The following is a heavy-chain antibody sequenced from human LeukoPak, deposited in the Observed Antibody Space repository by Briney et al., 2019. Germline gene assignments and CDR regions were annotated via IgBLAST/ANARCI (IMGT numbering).Heavy chain of an antibody. CDR2: ISWNSGSI. Sequence: PGGSLRLSCAASGFTFDDYAMHWVRQAPGKGLEWVSGISWNSGSIGYADSVKGRFTISRDNAKNSLYLQMNSLRAEDTAVYYCAKTLDSYCSSTSCYHMDVWGKGTTVTVSS. D-gene: IGHD2-2*01. CDR3: AKTLDSYCSSTSCYHMDV. V-gene: IGHV3-9*01. J-gene: IGHJ6*03. CDR1: GFTFDDYA.